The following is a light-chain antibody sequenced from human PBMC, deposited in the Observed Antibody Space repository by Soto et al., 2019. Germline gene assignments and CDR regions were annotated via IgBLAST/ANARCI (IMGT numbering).Light chain of an antibody. CDR1: SSNIGAGYD. CDR3: QSSYSRLSGSDV. J-gene: IGLJ1*01. CDR2: GDS. Sequence: SVLTQPTSVSGAPGQRVTISCTGSSSNIGAGYDVNWYQQLPGTAPKLLIFGDSNRPSGVPDRFSGSKSVTSASLAITGLQAADEADYSCQSSYSRLSGSDVFGTGTKVTVL. V-gene: IGLV1-40*01.